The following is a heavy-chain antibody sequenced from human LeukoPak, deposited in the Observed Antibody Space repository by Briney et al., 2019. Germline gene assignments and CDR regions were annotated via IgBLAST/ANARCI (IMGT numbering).Heavy chain of an antibody. J-gene: IGHJ4*02. CDR2: IYYSGST. D-gene: IGHD2-21*02. CDR3: ARVGDCGGDCRDYYYFDY. CDR1: GGSIGSYY. V-gene: IGHV4-59*01. Sequence: SETLSLTCTVSGGSIGSYYWSWIRQPPGKGLEWIGYIYYSGSTNYNPSLKSRVTISVDTSKNQFSLKLSSVTAADTAVYYCARVGDCGGDCRDYYYFDYWGQGTLVTVSS.